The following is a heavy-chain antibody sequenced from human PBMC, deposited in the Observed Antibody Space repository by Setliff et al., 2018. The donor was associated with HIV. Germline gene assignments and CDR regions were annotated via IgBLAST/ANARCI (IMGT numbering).Heavy chain of an antibody. D-gene: IGHD2-2*01. J-gene: IGHJ3*02. Sequence: GGSLRLSCAASGFTFSDYYMSWIRQAPGKGLEWVSYISSSGSTIYYADSVKGRFTISRDNAKNSLYLQMNSLRAEDTAVYYCARAREYCSSTSCPYAFDIWGQGKMVTVS. CDR1: GFTFSDYY. CDR3: ARAREYCSSTSCPYAFDI. CDR2: ISSSGSTI. V-gene: IGHV3-11*04.